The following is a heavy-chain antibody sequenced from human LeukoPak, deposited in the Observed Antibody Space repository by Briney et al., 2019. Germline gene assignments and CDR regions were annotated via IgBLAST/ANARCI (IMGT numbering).Heavy chain of an antibody. V-gene: IGHV4-59*01. CDR2: IYYSGST. CDR1: GGSISSYY. Sequence: PSETLSLTCTVSGGSISSYYWSWIRQPPGKGLEWIGYIYYSGSTNYNPSLKSRVTISVGTSKNQFSLKLSSVTAADTAVYYCARGGNYYDSSGYYSADYWGQGTLVTVSS. J-gene: IGHJ4*02. D-gene: IGHD3-22*01. CDR3: ARGGNYYDSSGYYSADY.